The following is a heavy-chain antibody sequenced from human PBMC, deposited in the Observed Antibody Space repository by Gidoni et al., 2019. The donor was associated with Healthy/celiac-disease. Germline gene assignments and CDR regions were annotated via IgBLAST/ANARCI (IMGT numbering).Heavy chain of an antibody. V-gene: IGHV1-69*06. D-gene: IGHD1-7*01. CDR1: GGTFSSYA. CDR2: IIPIFGTA. Sequence: QVQLVQSGAEVKKPGSSVTVSCKASGGTFSSYATSWVRQAPGQGLERMGGIIPIFGTANYAQKFQGRVTITADKSTSTAYMELSSLRSEDTAVYYCARAPPSITGTTGYYYYYMDVWGKGTTVTVSS. CDR3: ARAPPSITGTTGYYYYYMDV. J-gene: IGHJ6*03.